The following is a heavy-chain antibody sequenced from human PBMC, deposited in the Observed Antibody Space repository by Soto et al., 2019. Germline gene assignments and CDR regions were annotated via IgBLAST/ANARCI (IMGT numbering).Heavy chain of an antibody. J-gene: IGHJ4*02. CDR3: VREMWNRSGPQNFFDY. D-gene: IGHD6-25*01. V-gene: IGHV1-18*01. Sequence: QVQLVQSEGELRQPGASVKVSCRASGYTFTSYGIIWVRQAPGQGLAWMGYISPNSGATTYAQNLQGRLTMTTDTSTSTAYMELRSLSSDDTAIYYCVREMWNRSGPQNFFDYWGLGALVTVSS. CDR2: ISPNSGAT. CDR1: GYTFTSYG.